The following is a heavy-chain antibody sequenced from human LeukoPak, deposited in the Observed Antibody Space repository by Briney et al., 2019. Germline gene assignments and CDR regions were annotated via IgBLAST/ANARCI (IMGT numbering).Heavy chain of an antibody. J-gene: IGHJ4*02. CDR2: IYYSGST. Sequence: SETLSLTCTVSGGSISSYYWSWIRQPPGKGLEWIGYIYYSGSTNYNPSLKSRVTISVDTSKNQFSLKLSSVTAADTAVYCCARRGYSGDLDYWGQGTLVTVSS. D-gene: IGHD1-26*01. V-gene: IGHV4-59*01. CDR1: GGSISSYY. CDR3: ARRGYSGDLDY.